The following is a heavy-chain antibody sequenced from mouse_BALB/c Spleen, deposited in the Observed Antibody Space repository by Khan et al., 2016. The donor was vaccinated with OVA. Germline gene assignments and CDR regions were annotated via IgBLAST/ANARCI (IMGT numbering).Heavy chain of an antibody. V-gene: IGHV2-9*02. D-gene: IGHD1-3*01. J-gene: IGHJ2*01. CDR2: IWAGGGT. CDR1: GYSLTSYC. CDR3: AGLEDI. Sequence: QVQLKESGPGLVAPSQSLSITCTVSGYSLTSYCVHWVRQPPGKGLEWLGLIWAGGGTNYFSALLSRLSICTDNSSSRAFLIMISLQTDDTAMYYIAGLEDIWGQGTTLTVSS.